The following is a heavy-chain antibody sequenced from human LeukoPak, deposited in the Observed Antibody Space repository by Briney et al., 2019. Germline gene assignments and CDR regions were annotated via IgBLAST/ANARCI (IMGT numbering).Heavy chain of an antibody. V-gene: IGHV3-21*06. CDR3: ARSKGGAQREYGMDV. Sequence: PGGSLRLSCAASGFTFKNYGMNWVRQAPGKGLEWVSSISSGSSYIDYADSLQGRFTISRDNAKNSAYLQMNSLRAADTAVYYCARSKGGAQREYGMDVWGQGTTVTVSS. CDR2: ISSGSSYI. CDR1: GFTFKNYG. D-gene: IGHD1-26*01. J-gene: IGHJ6*02.